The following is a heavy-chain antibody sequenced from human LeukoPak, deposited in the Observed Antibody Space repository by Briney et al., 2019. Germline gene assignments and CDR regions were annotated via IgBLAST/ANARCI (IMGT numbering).Heavy chain of an antibody. CDR2: ISWNGGTT. Sequence: GGSLRLSCEASGFTFDDYGMSWVRQAPGKGLEWVSGISWNGGTTGYTDSVKGRFTISRDNAKDSLYLQMDSLRGEDTALYQCVRDRTMVRGVMGDAFDVWGQGTMVTVSS. J-gene: IGHJ3*01. V-gene: IGHV3-20*01. D-gene: IGHD3-10*01. CDR3: VRDRTMVRGVMGDAFDV. CDR1: GFTFDDYG.